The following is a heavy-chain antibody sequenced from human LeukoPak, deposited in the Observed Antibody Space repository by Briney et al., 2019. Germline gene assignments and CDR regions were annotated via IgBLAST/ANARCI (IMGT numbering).Heavy chain of an antibody. CDR3: ARSSPLKRWYFDY. Sequence: SETLSLTCAVYGGSFSVYYWSWIRQPPGKGLEWIGEINHSGSTNYNPSLKSRVTISVDTSKNQFSLKLSSVTAADTAVYYCARSSPLKRWYFDYWGQGTLVTVSS. CDR2: INHSGST. CDR1: GGSFSVYY. J-gene: IGHJ4*02. V-gene: IGHV4-34*01. D-gene: IGHD4-23*01.